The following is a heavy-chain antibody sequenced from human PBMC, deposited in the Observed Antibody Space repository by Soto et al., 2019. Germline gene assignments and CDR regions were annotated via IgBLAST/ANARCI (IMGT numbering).Heavy chain of an antibody. CDR3: ARHHVRGRTIAGAAEF. V-gene: IGHV4-34*01. J-gene: IGHJ4*02. CDR2: INHSGNT. D-gene: IGHD1-26*01. CDR1: GKSLSGYY. Sequence: QVQLQQWGAGLLKPSETLSLTCAVYGKSLSGYYWSWIRQPPGKALDRIGEINHSGNTNYNPSFKSRVTVSVDTSKNPPYMNLSSVTAADTAMYYCARHHVRGRTIAGAAEFWGQGTLVTVSS.